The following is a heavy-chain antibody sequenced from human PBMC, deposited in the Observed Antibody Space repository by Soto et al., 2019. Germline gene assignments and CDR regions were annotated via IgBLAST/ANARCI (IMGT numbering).Heavy chain of an antibody. CDR1: RYTFKSHG. V-gene: IGHV3-23*01. CDR2: IDSSGVNT. CDR3: VSWVSAHFDY. Sequence: GVLRLSCAASRYTFKSHGLSWVRQAPGKGLEWVSTIDSSGVNTHYADSVKGRFTISRDNSRNTLHLQVHDLRADDTALYYCVSWVSAHFDYWGQGTVVTVS. J-gene: IGHJ4*02. D-gene: IGHD3-16*01.